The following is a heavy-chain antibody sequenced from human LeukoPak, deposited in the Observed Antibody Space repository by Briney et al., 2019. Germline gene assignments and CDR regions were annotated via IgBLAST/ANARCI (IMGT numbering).Heavy chain of an antibody. V-gene: IGHV3-20*04. Sequence: GGSLRLSCAASGFTFDDYGMSWVRQAPGKGLEWVSGINWNGGSTGYADSVKGRFTISRDNAKNSLYLQMNSLRAEDTAVYYCAKVVVVPAAIRKQSGYNWFDPWGQGTLVTVSS. J-gene: IGHJ5*02. CDR3: AKVVVVPAAIRKQSGYNWFDP. CDR1: GFTFDDYG. CDR2: INWNGGST. D-gene: IGHD2-2*02.